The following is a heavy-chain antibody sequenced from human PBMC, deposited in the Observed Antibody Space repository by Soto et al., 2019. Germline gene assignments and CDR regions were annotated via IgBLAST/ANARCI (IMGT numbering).Heavy chain of an antibody. Sequence: QVQLQESGPGLVKPSETLSLTCTVSGGSVSSGSYYWSWIRQPPGKGLEWIGYIYYSGSTNYNPSLKSRVTISVDTSKNQFSLKLSSVTAADTAVYYCARDFYDSSGYPYYYYGMDVWGQGTTVTVSS. D-gene: IGHD3-22*01. CDR1: GGSVSSGSYY. CDR3: ARDFYDSSGYPYYYYGMDV. V-gene: IGHV4-61*01. J-gene: IGHJ6*02. CDR2: IYYSGST.